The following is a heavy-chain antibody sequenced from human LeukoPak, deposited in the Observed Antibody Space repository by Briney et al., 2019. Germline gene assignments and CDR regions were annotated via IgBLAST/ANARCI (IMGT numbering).Heavy chain of an antibody. CDR1: GVSISSSNYY. Sequence: SETLSLTCTVSGVSISSSNYYWGWIRQPPGTGLEWIGTMYYSGSTYYNPSLKSRVTISLDTSKNQFSLKLSSVTAADTAVYYCASVRRGFGESSKYYAYYYMGVWGKGTTVTISS. V-gene: IGHV4-39*01. D-gene: IGHD3-10*01. CDR3: ASVRRGFGESSKYYAYYYMGV. CDR2: MYYSGST. J-gene: IGHJ6*03.